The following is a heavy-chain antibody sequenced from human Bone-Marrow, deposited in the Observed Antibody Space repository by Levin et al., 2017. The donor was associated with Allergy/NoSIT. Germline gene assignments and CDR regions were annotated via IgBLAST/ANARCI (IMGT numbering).Heavy chain of an antibody. CDR1: GGSISDTGYY. D-gene: IGHD2-21*02. Sequence: SETLSLTCTVSGGSISDTGYYWGWIRQPPGKGLEWIANIYYTGSSDHNPSLRSRVTMSVDTSKNQFSLKVASVTAADTAVYYCATLRYCGGDCYSGFDFWGQGTLVTVSP. CDR2: IYYTGSS. V-gene: IGHV4-39*07. CDR3: ATLRYCGGDCYSGFDF. J-gene: IGHJ4*02.